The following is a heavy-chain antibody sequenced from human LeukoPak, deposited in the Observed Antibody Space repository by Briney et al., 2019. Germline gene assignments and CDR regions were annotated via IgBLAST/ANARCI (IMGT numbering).Heavy chain of an antibody. CDR3: ARDEYNWFDP. CDR2: IYYSGST. CDR1: GGSISSSSYY. J-gene: IGHJ5*02. V-gene: IGHV4-39*07. Sequence: SETLSLTCTVSGGSISSSSYYWGWIRQPPGKGLEWIGRIYYSGSTYYNPSLKSRVTISVDTSKNQFSLKLSSVTAADTAVYYCARDEYNWFDPWGQGTLVTVSS.